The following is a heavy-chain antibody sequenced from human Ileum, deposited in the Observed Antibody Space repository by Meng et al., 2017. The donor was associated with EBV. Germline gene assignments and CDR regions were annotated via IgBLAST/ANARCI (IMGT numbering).Heavy chain of an antibody. CDR1: GGSFSNHT. CDR3: ARGRRNEPLFDY. V-gene: IGHV1-69*13. D-gene: IGHD1-14*01. J-gene: IGHJ4*02. CDR2: LIAVFDKT. Sequence: QVRLVQSGAELKKLGSAWKVACTTSGGSFSNHTFSWVRQAPGQGLEWTGGLIAVFDKTKAAPRFQDRVTFTADESTSTAYMELSSLTFDDTAVYFCARGRRNEPLFDYWGQGTLVTVSS.